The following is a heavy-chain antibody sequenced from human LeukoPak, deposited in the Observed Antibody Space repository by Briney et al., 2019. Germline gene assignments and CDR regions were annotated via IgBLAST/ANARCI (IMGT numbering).Heavy chain of an antibody. CDR1: GFTFSSYS. CDR3: SIRGSPMVRNY. CDR2: ISSSSSNI. D-gene: IGHD3-10*01. J-gene: IGHJ4*02. Sequence: GGSLRLSCAASGFTFSSYSMNWVRQAPGKGLEWLSSISSSSSNICYADSVKGRFTISIANAKNSLYLQMNSLRAEDTAVYYCSIRGSPMVRNYWGQGTLVTVSS. V-gene: IGHV3-21*01.